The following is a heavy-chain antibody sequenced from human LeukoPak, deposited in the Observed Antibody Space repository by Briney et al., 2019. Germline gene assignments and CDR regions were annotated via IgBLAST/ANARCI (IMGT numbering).Heavy chain of an antibody. CDR1: GFTVSSNY. CDR2: ISGSGGST. Sequence: PGGSLRLSCAASGFTVSSNYMSWVRQAPGKGLEWVSAISGSGGSTYYADSVKGRFTISRDNSKNTLYLQMNSLRAEDTAVYYCAKPTHIVVVTGWFDPWGQGTLVTVSS. J-gene: IGHJ5*02. CDR3: AKPTHIVVVTGWFDP. D-gene: IGHD2-21*02. V-gene: IGHV3-23*01.